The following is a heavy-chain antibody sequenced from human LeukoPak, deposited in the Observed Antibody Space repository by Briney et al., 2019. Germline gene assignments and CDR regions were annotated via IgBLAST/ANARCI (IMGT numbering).Heavy chain of an antibody. CDR2: IYYSGTT. J-gene: IGHJ3*02. CDR1: GGSITTTSYF. CDR3: ARAGRWEGRPHAFDI. V-gene: IGHV4-39*07. Sequence: SETLSLTCTVSGGSITTTSYFWAWIRQPPGGGLEWIASIYYSGTTYYNSSLKSRVTISVETSKNHFSLKLSSVTAADTALYYCARAGRWEGRPHAFDIWGQGTMVTVSS. D-gene: IGHD1-26*01.